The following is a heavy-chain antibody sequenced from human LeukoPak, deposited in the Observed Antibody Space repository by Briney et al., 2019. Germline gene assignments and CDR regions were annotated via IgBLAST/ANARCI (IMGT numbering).Heavy chain of an antibody. CDR2: IPSNGSYT. CDR1: GFNFNSHG. D-gene: IGHD4-17*01. V-gene: IGHV3-30*18. Sequence: GGSLRLSCAASGFNFNSHGMHWVRQAPGKGLEWVALIPSNGSYTYYADSVKGRFTISRDNSKNTLSLQMNSVRPDDTAVYYCAKDRYGDYGPFDNWGQGTMVTVSS. J-gene: IGHJ3*02. CDR3: AKDRYGDYGPFDN.